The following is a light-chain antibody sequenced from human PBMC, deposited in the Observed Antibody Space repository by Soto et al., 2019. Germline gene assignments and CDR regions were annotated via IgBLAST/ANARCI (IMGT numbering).Light chain of an antibody. CDR2: QDT. CDR3: QTWDTDTVV. CDR1: KMGNKY. J-gene: IGLJ2*01. V-gene: IGLV3-1*01. Sequence: SYELTQPPSVSVSPGQTASIACSGDKMGNKYAYWYQQKPGQSLILVIHQDTKRPSGIPERFSGSNSGNTATLTISGTQALDEADYYCQTWDTDTVVFGGGTKLTVL.